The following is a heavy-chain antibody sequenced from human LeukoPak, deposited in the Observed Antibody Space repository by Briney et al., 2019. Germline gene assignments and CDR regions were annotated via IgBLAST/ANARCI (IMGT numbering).Heavy chain of an antibody. CDR2: ITTSSSYM. J-gene: IGHJ4*02. CDR3: ARHGSGWYMNDY. Sequence: GGSLRLSCVASGFTFSDYHMNWVRQAPGKGLEWVSSITTSSSYMYYADSVKGRFTISRDNAKNSLYLHMNSLRAEDTAVYYCARHGSGWYMNDYWGQGTLVTVSS. CDR1: GFTFSDYH. D-gene: IGHD6-19*01. V-gene: IGHV3-21*01.